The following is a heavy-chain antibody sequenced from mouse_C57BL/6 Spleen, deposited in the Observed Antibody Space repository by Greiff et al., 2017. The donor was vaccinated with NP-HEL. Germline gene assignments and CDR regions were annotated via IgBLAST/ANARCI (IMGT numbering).Heavy chain of an antibody. CDR2: IYPGDGDT. V-gene: IGHV1-82*01. CDR3: ANDGYYLFAY. Sequence: QVQLQQSGPELVKPGASVKISCKASGYAFSSSWMNWVKQRPGKGLEWIGRIYPGDGDTNYNGKFKGKATLTADKSSSTAYMQLSSLTSEDSAVYFCANDGYYLFAYWGQGTLVTVSA. D-gene: IGHD2-3*01. CDR1: GYAFSSSW. J-gene: IGHJ3*01.